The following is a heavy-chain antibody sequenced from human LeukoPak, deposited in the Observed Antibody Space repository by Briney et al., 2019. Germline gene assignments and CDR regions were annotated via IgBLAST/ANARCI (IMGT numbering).Heavy chain of an antibody. CDR3: AREESGSYFRY. J-gene: IGHJ4*02. V-gene: IGHV3-53*01. CDR1: GFSVINNY. D-gene: IGHD1-26*01. Sequence: GGSLRLSCAASGFSVINNYMSWVRQPPGKGLEWVSVIYEGDSTYYADSVKGRFTITRDNSKNPLYLQMNSLRAEDTAVYYCAREESGSYFRYWGQGTLVTVSS. CDR2: IYEGDST.